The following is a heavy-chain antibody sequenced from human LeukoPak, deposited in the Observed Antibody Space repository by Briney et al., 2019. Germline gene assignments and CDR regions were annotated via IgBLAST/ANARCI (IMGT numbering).Heavy chain of an antibody. Sequence: GGSLRLSCAASGYTFSNYTMHWVRQAPGKGLESVPFIRSGSSYIYNADSVRGRFTISRDNARNSLYLQMDSLGAADTAVYYCASGCFICPSDCWGQGTLVTVSS. CDR1: GYTFSNYT. J-gene: IGHJ4*02. CDR2: IRSGSSYI. V-gene: IGHV3-21*04. D-gene: IGHD2-2*01. CDR3: ASGCFICPSDC.